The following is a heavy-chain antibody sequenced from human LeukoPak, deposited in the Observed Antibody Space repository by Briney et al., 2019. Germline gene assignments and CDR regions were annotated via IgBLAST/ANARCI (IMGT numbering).Heavy chain of an antibody. D-gene: IGHD2-15*01. CDR2: ISYDGSNK. CDR1: GFTFSSYG. V-gene: IGHV3-30*18. Sequence: GGSLRLSCAASGFTFSSYGMHWVRQAPGKGLEWVAVISYDGSNKYYADSVKGRFTISRDNSKNTLYLQMNSLRAEDTAVYYCAKGMVVAAHFDYWGQGTLVTVSS. CDR3: AKGMVVAAHFDY. J-gene: IGHJ4*02.